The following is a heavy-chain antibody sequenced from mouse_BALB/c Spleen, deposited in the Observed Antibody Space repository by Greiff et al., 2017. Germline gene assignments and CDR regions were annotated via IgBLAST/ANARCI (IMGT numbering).Heavy chain of an antibody. CDR2: INSNGGST. CDR1: GFTFSSYG. CDR3: ARSITTATIAY. Sequence: EVKLVESGGGLVKPGGSLKLSCAASGFTFSSYGMSWVRQTPDKRLELVATINSNGGSTYYPDSVKGRFTISRDNAKNTLYLQMSSLKSEDTAMYYCARSITTATIAYWGQGTLVTVSA. V-gene: IGHV5-6-3*01. D-gene: IGHD1-2*01. J-gene: IGHJ3*01.